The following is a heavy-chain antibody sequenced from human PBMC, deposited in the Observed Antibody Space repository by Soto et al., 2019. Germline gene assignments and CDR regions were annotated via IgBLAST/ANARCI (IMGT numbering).Heavy chain of an antibody. Sequence: SETLSLTCTVSGGSLSNYNWNWVRQSAGKGLEWIGRIYSSGKAYYNPSLKSRVTMSLDTLNNPVSLRLSSVTAADTAKYYCARERTYQLSGDDTLDIWGLGTMVTVSS. J-gene: IGHJ3*02. CDR2: IYSSGKA. D-gene: IGHD2-2*01. V-gene: IGHV4-4*07. CDR3: ARERTYQLSGDDTLDI. CDR1: GGSLSNYN.